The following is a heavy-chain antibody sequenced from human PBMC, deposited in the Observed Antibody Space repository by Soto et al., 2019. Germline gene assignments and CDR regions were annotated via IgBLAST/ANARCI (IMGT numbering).Heavy chain of an antibody. CDR2: ISTYNGNT. J-gene: IGHJ6*02. CDR1: GYTFTTYA. V-gene: IGHV1-18*01. D-gene: IGHD2-21*02. CDR3: ARDLWGYCGTDCYPLDV. Sequence: ASAKVACKASGYTFTTYAIDWVRQDPGQRLEWMGRISTYNGNTNYPQSLQGRLTMTTDTSTTTAYMELRSLRSGDTAVYYCARDLWGYCGTDCYPLDVWGQGTTVTVSS.